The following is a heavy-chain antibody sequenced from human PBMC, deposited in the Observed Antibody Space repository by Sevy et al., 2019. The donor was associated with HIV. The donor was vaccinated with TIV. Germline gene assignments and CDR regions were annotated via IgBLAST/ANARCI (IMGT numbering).Heavy chain of an antibody. CDR3: ARDLEFYDNGDYGPAFMPDY. Sequence: GGSLRLSCAASGFTFSSYGMHWVRQAPGKGLEWVALIWFDGSITCYADSVKGRFTISRDIAKNTLHLQMNSLRGEDTAVYYCARDLEFYDNGDYGPAFMPDYWGQGTLVTVSS. D-gene: IGHD4-17*01. CDR1: GFTFSSYG. V-gene: IGHV3-33*01. J-gene: IGHJ4*02. CDR2: IWFDGSIT.